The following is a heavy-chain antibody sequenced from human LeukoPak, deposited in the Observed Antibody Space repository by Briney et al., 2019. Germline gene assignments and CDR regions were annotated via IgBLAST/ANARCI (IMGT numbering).Heavy chain of an antibody. J-gene: IGHJ6*02. CDR3: AKDGGLSSWYLHFSYYYYYGMDV. V-gene: IGHV3-43*02. Sequence: PGGSLRLSCAAPGFTFDDYAMHWVRQAPGKGLEWVSLISGDGGSTYYADSVKGRFTISRDNSKNSLYLQMNSPRTEDTALYYCAKDGGLSSWYLHFSYYYYYGMDVWGQGPTVTVSS. CDR2: ISGDGGST. CDR1: GFTFDDYA. D-gene: IGHD6-13*01.